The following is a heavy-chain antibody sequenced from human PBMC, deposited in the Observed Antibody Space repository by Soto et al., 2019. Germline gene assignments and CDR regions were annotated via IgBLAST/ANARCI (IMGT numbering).Heavy chain of an antibody. CDR1: GGSISSGDYY. V-gene: IGHV4-30-4*01. CDR3: ARAFDILTRYYFDY. Sequence: SETLSLTCTVSGGSISSGDYYWSGIRQPPGKGLEWIGYIYYSGSTYYNPSLKSRVTISVDTSKNQFSLKLSSVTAADTAVYYCARAFDILTRYYFDYWGQGTLVTVSS. J-gene: IGHJ4*02. D-gene: IGHD3-9*01. CDR2: IYYSGST.